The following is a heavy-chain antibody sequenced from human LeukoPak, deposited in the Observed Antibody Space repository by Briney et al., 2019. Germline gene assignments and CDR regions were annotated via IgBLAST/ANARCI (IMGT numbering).Heavy chain of an antibody. J-gene: IGHJ4*02. V-gene: IGHV3-15*01. CDR1: GFTVSSNY. CDR3: ITGFSAAAHDGY. CDR2: ITSKAAGETT. D-gene: IGHD2-15*01. Sequence: GGSLRLSCAASGFTVSSNYMSWVRQAPGKGLEWVGRITSKAAGETTEYVAPVKGRFSISRDDSMNTLCLQMNSLKTEDTAVYYCITGFSAAAHDGYWGQGTLVTVSS.